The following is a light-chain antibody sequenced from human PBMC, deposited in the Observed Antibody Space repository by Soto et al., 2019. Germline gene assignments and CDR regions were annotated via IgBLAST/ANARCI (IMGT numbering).Light chain of an antibody. CDR2: YDD. CDR3: AAWDDSLNV. V-gene: IGLV1-36*01. CDR1: SSNIGNNA. J-gene: IGLJ1*01. Sequence: QSVLTQPPSVSEAPRQRVTISCSGSSSNIGNNAVNWYQQLPGKAPKLLIYYDDLLPSGVSDRFSGSKSGTSASLAISGLQSEDEADYYCAAWDDSLNVFGTGTKLPS.